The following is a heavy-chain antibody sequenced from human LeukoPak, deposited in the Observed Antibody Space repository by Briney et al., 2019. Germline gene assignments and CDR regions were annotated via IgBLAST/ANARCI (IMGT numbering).Heavy chain of an antibody. Sequence: GGSLRLSCAASGFTFSKYSMSWVRQAPGKGLEWVSGISATAGSTYHADSVKGRFTISRDDSQNTLFLQMNSLRAEDTAVYYCAKRAPLERGYTYVGVFDYWGQGTLVTVSS. CDR2: ISATAGST. J-gene: IGHJ4*02. CDR1: GFTFSKYS. V-gene: IGHV3-23*01. D-gene: IGHD5-18*01. CDR3: AKRAPLERGYTYVGVFDY.